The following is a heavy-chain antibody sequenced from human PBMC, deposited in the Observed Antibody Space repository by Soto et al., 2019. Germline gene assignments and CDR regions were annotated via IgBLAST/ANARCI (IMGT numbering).Heavy chain of an antibody. Sequence: GGSLRLSCAVSGLTFSSYGMHWVRQAPGKGLEWVAVILYDGVNKYYADSVKGRFSISRDDSKNTVYLQINSLRVEDTAVYYCAKDRGSSFVEYLQDWGQGTLVTVSS. CDR1: GLTFSSYG. CDR2: ILYDGVNK. V-gene: IGHV3-30*18. J-gene: IGHJ1*01. CDR3: AKDRGSSFVEYLQD. D-gene: IGHD1-26*01.